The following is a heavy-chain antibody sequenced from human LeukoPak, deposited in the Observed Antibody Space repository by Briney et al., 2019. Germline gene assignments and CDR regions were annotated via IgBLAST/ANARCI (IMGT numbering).Heavy chain of an antibody. CDR2: FYYNGVS. D-gene: IGHD3-16*01. J-gene: IGHJ5*02. Sequence: SETLSLTCTVSGGSISSSDYLWAWVRQPPGKGLEWIGDFYYNGVSSYDPSLKSRVTISVDTSKNQFSLNLTSVTAADTAVYHCVRRNYVSGRIDPWGQGTLVTVSS. CDR3: VRRNYVSGRIDP. CDR1: GGSISSSDYL. V-gene: IGHV4-39*01.